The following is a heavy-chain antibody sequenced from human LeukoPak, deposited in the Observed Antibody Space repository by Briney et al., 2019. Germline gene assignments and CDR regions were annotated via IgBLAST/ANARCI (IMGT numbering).Heavy chain of an antibody. D-gene: IGHD3-3*01. J-gene: IGHJ4*02. Sequence: GGSLRLSCAASGFTFSSYAMSWVRQAPGEGLEWVSAISGSGGSTYYADSVKGRFTISRDNSKNTLYLQMNSLRAEDTAVYYCAKGDYDFWSGFDYWGQGTLVTVSS. CDR1: GFTFSSYA. CDR2: ISGSGGST. V-gene: IGHV3-23*01. CDR3: AKGDYDFWSGFDY.